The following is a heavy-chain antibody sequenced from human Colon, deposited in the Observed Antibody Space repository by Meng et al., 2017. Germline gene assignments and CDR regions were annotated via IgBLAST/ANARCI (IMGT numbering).Heavy chain of an antibody. D-gene: IGHD5-12*01. Sequence: QLQQSGPGLGKPSPTLSLTCAMSGDSVSSNRAVWNWIRQSPSRGLEWLGRTYYRSQWYSDYAPSVQGRITVNPDTSKNEFSLQLNSVTSDDTAVYYCARGLGGYENDYWGQGRLVTVSS. CDR2: TYYRSQWYS. CDR3: ARGLGGYENDY. J-gene: IGHJ4*01. V-gene: IGHV6-1*01. CDR1: GDSVSSNRAV.